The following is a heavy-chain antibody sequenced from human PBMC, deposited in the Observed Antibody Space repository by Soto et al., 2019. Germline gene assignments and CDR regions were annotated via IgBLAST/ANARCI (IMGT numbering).Heavy chain of an antibody. Sequence: QVQLVESGGGVVQPGRSLRLSCAASGFTFSSYGMHWVRQAPGKGLEWVAVIWYDGSNKYYADSVKGRFTISRDNSKNTLYLQMNSLRAEDTAGYYCASTAGYGEYYYGMDVWGQGTTVTVAS. J-gene: IGHJ6*02. V-gene: IGHV3-33*01. CDR1: GFTFSSYG. CDR3: ASTAGYGEYYYGMDV. D-gene: IGHD5-12*01. CDR2: IWYDGSNK.